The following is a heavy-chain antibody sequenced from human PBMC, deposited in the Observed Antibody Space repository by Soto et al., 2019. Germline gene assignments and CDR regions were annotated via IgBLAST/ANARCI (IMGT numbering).Heavy chain of an antibody. CDR2: IVPVFGTP. D-gene: IGHD3-22*01. V-gene: IGHV1-69*01. CDR1: GGSFPSDT. J-gene: IGHJ3*02. Sequence: QVQLMQSGAEVKKPGSSVKVSCKAAGGSFPSDTISWVRQAPGQGLEWLGGIVPVFGTPNHAQKFQGRVTISADGSTNTAYMEVTRLRPEDTAVYYCTRPSSGYYHDAFDIWGQGTLVTVSS. CDR3: TRPSSGYYHDAFDI.